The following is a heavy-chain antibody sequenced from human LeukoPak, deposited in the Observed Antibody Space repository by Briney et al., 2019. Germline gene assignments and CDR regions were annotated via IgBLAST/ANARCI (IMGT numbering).Heavy chain of an antibody. V-gene: IGHV4-39*01. J-gene: IGHJ4*02. Sequence: SETLSLTCTVSGGSISSSSYHWGWIRQPPGKGLEWIGSIYYSGSPYYNPSLESRVTISVDTSKNQFSLNLSSVTAADTAVYYCARHSGGTYYTPLNNWGQGTLVTVSS. CDR2: IYYSGSP. D-gene: IGHD1-26*01. CDR1: GGSISSSSYH. CDR3: ARHSGGTYYTPLNN.